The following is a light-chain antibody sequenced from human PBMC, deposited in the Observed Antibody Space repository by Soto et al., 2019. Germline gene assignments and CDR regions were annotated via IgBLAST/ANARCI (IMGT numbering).Light chain of an antibody. CDR3: SSYTSSSTYV. V-gene: IGLV2-14*01. CDR2: EVS. J-gene: IGLJ1*01. CDR1: SSDIGLYNY. Sequence: QSVLTQPASVSGSPGQSITISCTGTSSDIGLYNYVSWFQQHPGKAPKVMISEVSDRPSGVSNRFSGSKSGNTASLTISGLQAEDEADYYCSSYTSSSTYVFGTGTKLTVL.